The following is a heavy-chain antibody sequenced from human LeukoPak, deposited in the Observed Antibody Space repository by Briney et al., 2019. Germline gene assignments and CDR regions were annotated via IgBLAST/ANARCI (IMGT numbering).Heavy chain of an antibody. CDR2: IYTSGST. Sequence: SETLSLTCTVSGGSISSYYWSWIRQPAGKGLEWIGRIYTSGSTNYNPSLKSRVTMSVDTSKNQFSLKLSSVTAADTAVYYCASEDYDFWSGCQRYYFDYWGQGTLVTVSS. CDR3: ASEDYDFWSGCQRYYFDY. J-gene: IGHJ4*02. CDR1: GGSISSYY. V-gene: IGHV4-4*07. D-gene: IGHD3-3*01.